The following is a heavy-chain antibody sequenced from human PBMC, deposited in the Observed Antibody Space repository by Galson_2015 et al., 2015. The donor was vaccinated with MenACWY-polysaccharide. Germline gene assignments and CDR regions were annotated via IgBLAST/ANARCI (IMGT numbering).Heavy chain of an antibody. Sequence: SLRLSCAASGFTFSTYWMHWVRQAPGKGLVWVSRIKSDGSSTNYADSVRGRFTISRDNAKNTLYLQMNSLRAEDTALYYCARGSSAYAWGQGTLVTVSA. V-gene: IGHV3-74*01. J-gene: IGHJ5*02. D-gene: IGHD5-12*01. CDR3: ARGSSAYA. CDR1: GFTFSTYW. CDR2: IKSDGSST.